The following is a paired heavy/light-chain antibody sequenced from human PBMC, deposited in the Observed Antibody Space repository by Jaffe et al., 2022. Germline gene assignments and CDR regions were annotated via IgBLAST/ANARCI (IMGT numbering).Heavy chain of an antibody. V-gene: IGHV4-59*01. J-gene: IGHJ4*02. CDR1: SDSMSRFY. CDR2: IFYSGTS. D-gene: IGHD2-15*01. CDR3: ARQSDLLRAAPSAFDY. Sequence: QVQLLESGPGLVRPSETLSLTCTVSSDSMSRFYWSWIRQSPGKGLEWIGYIFYSGTSTYNPSLRSRVTISLDTSKNLFSLRLSSVTAADTALYYCARQSDLLRAAPSAFDYWGPGILVTVSS.
Light chain of an antibody. CDR3: QQSYAIPRT. CDR1: QYISNY. Sequence: DIQMTQSPSSLPTSIGDRVTITCRASQYISNYLNWYQQKSGKAPKLLIYAASSLQSGVPSRFSGSGSGTEFTLTINSLQPEDFATYYCQQSYAIPRTFGQGTKLEIK. J-gene: IGKJ2*01. CDR2: AAS. V-gene: IGKV1-39*01.